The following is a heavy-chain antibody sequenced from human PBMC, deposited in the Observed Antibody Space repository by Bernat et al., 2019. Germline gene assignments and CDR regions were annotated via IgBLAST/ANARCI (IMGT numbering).Heavy chain of an antibody. Sequence: QVQLQQSGPGLVKPSQTLSLTCAISGDSVSSNSAAWNWIRHSPSRGLEWLGRTYYRSKWYNDYAVSVKSRITINPDTSKNQFSLQLNSVTPEDTAEYYCARHSSSWTTVDLYYMDVWGKGTTVTVSS. D-gene: IGHD6-13*01. CDR3: ARHSSSWTTVDLYYMDV. V-gene: IGHV6-1*01. CDR2: TYYRSKWYN. CDR1: GDSVSSNSAA. J-gene: IGHJ6*03.